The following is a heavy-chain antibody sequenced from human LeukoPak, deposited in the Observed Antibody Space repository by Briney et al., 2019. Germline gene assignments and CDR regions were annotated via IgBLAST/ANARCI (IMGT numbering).Heavy chain of an antibody. CDR3: ASRITMVRGVITDFDY. Sequence: GGSLRLSCAASGFTFSSYWMSWVRQAPGKGLEWVANIKQDGSEKYYVDSVKGRFTISRDNSKNTLYLQMNSLRAEDTAVYYCASRITMVRGVITDFDYWGQGTLVTVSS. J-gene: IGHJ4*02. V-gene: IGHV3-7*03. CDR1: GFTFSSYW. D-gene: IGHD3-10*01. CDR2: IKQDGSEK.